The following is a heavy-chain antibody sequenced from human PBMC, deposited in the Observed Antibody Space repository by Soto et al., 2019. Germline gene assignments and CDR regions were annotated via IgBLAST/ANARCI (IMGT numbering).Heavy chain of an antibody. J-gene: IGHJ6*02. CDR3: ASELRYFDWSTPLGYYYGMDV. D-gene: IGHD3-9*01. CDR2: INPSGGST. Sequence: ASVKVSCKASGYTFTSYYMHWVRQAPGQGLEWMGIINPSGGSTSYAQKFQGRVTMTRDTSTSTVYMELSSLRSEDTAVYYCASELRYFDWSTPLGYYYGMDVWGQGTTVTVSS. V-gene: IGHV1-46*03. CDR1: GYTFTSYY.